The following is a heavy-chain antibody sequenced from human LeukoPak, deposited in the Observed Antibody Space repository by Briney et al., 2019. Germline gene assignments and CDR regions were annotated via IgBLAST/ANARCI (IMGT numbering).Heavy chain of an antibody. CDR1: GGSISSYY. CDR3: ARDRAGAFDI. D-gene: IGHD5-24*01. CDR2: IYYSGST. V-gene: IGHV4-59*01. J-gene: IGHJ3*02. Sequence: SETLPLTCTVSGGSISSYYWSWIRQPPGKGLEWIGYIYYSGSTNYNPSLKSRVTISVDTSKNQFSLKLSSVTAADTAVYYCARDRAGAFDIWGQGTMVTVSS.